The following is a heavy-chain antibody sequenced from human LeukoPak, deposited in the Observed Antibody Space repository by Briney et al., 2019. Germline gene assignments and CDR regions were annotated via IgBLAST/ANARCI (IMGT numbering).Heavy chain of an antibody. CDR1: GGSISSSTSY. J-gene: IGHJ4*02. CDR3: ARGTSGDFYYFDY. CDR2: INHSGST. Sequence: SETLSLTCTVSGGSISSSTSYWGWIRQPPGKGLEWIGEINHSGSTNYNPSLKSRVTISVDTSKNQFSLRLNSVTAADTAVYYCARGTSGDFYYFDYWGQGTLVTVSS. D-gene: IGHD4-17*01. V-gene: IGHV4-39*07.